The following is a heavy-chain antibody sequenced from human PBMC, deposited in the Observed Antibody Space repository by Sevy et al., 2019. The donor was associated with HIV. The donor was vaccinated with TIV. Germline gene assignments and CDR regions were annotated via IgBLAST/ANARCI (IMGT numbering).Heavy chain of an antibody. Sequence: GGYLRLSCAASGFTFSSYAMHWVRQAPGKGLEWVAVISYDGSNKYYADSVKGRFTISRDNSKNTLYLQMNSLRAEDTAVYYCARDDDSSGYSPINYWGQGTLVTVSS. V-gene: IGHV3-30-3*01. CDR2: ISYDGSNK. CDR3: ARDDDSSGYSPINY. CDR1: GFTFSSYA. J-gene: IGHJ4*02. D-gene: IGHD3-22*01.